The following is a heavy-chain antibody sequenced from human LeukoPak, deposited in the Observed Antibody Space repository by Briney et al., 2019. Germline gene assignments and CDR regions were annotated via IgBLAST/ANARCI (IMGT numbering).Heavy chain of an antibody. J-gene: IGHJ4*02. V-gene: IGHV3-23*01. CDR1: GFTFSSYA. Sequence: GGSLRLSCAASGFTFSSYAMSWVRQAPGKGLEWVSAINGSGGGKYYADSVKGRFTISRDNSKNSLYLQMNSLRAEDTAVYYCAKDGGLMGSSFDYWGQGTLVTVSS. CDR2: INGSGGGK. CDR3: AKDGGLMGSSFDY. D-gene: IGHD6-6*01.